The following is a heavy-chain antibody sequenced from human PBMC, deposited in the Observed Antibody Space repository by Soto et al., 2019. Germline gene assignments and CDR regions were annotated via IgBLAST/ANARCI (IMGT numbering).Heavy chain of an antibody. V-gene: IGHV1-69*13. Sequence: SVKVSCKASGGTFSSYTISWVRQAPGQGLEWMGGIIPIFGAANYAQKFQGRVTITADESTSTAYMELSSLRSEDTAVYYCARGGLRVLVPAADAYYYGMDVWGQGTTVTVSS. CDR1: GGTFSSYT. CDR3: ARGGLRVLVPAADAYYYGMDV. CDR2: IIPIFGAA. J-gene: IGHJ6*02. D-gene: IGHD2-2*01.